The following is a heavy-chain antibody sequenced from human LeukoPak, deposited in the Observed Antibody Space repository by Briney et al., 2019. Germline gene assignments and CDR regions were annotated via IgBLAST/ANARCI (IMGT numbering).Heavy chain of an antibody. J-gene: IGHJ5*02. V-gene: IGHV4-61*02. CDR1: GGSISSSSYY. CDR3: ARSIAVAGTWWFDP. D-gene: IGHD6-19*01. Sequence: SETLSLTCTVSGGSISSSSYYWSWIRQPAGKGLEWIGRIYTSGSTNYNPSLKSRVTMSVDTSKNQFSLKLSSVTAADTAVYYCARSIAVAGTWWFDPWGQGTLVTVSS. CDR2: IYTSGST.